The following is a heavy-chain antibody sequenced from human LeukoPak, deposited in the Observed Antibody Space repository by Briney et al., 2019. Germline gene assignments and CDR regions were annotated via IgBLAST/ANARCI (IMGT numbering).Heavy chain of an antibody. J-gene: IGHJ4*02. D-gene: IGHD3-22*01. CDR3: ARDYGYYYDSSGYLKY. Sequence: GGSLRLSCAASGFTFDDYAMHWVRQAPGKGLEWVSGISWNSGSIGYADSVKGRFTISRDNAKNSLYLQMNSLRAEDTAVYYCARDYGYYYDSSGYLKYWGQGTLVTVSS. CDR2: ISWNSGSI. V-gene: IGHV3-9*01. CDR1: GFTFDDYA.